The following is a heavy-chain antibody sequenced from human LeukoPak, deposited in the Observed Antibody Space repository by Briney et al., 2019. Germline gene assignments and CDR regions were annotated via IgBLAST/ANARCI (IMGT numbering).Heavy chain of an antibody. V-gene: IGHV3-48*01. CDR3: ARRGDTPMIGDH. CDR2: LSNTGNI. D-gene: IGHD5-18*01. J-gene: IGHJ4*02. CDR1: GFTFSSYG. Sequence: PGGSLRLSCAASGFTFSSYGMNWVRQAPGKGLEWLSYLSNTGNIHYAQSVKDRFTISRDNDKNSLYLQMDGLRAEDTAVYYCARRGDTPMIGDHWGQGILVTVAS.